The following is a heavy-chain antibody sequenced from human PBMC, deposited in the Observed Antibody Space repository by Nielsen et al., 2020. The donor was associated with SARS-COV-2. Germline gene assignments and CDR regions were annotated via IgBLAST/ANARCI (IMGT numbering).Heavy chain of an antibody. CDR3: ATNSGATTSNRYWYFDL. Sequence: SVKVSCKASGGTFSSYAISWVRQAPGQGLEWMGRIIPILGIANYAQKFQGRVTITADKSTSTAYMELSSLRSEDTAVYYCATNSGATTSNRYWYFDLWGRGTLVTVSS. V-gene: IGHV1-69*04. CDR1: GGTFSSYA. D-gene: IGHD5-24*01. J-gene: IGHJ2*01. CDR2: IIPILGIA.